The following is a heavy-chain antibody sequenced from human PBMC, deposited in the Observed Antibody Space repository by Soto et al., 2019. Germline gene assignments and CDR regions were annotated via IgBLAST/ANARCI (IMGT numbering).Heavy chain of an antibody. J-gene: IGHJ1*01. CDR3: AKRVTSGDEGF. CDR2: ISAGGVAT. CDR1: GFAFSDFA. V-gene: IGHV3-23*01. D-gene: IGHD2-21*02. Sequence: GGSLRLSCAASGFAFSDFAMMWVRQVPGHGLECVSAISAGGVATYYADSVMGRFTISRDNSKNTLYLQMKSMGGEDTAVYYCAKRVTSGDEGFWGRGTLVTVSS.